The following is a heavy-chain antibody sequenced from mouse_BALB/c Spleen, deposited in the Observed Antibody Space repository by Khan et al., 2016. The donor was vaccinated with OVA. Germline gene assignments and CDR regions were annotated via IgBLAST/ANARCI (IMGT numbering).Heavy chain of an antibody. CDR3: ARKVDYVYENAWFAY. CDR1: GFSLSSHG. V-gene: IGHV2-3*01. Sequence: VQLQESGPGLVAPSQSLSITCTVSGFSLSSHGVSWVRQPPGKGLEWLGVIWGDGSTNYHSALLSTLSIRQDNSKTQVFLKLKSIPTDNPATYYCARKVDYVYENAWFAYWGQGTLVTVSS. D-gene: IGHD1-2*01. J-gene: IGHJ3*01. CDR2: IWGDGST.